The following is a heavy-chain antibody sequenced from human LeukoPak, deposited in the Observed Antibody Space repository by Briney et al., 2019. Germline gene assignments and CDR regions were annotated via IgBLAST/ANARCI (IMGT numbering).Heavy chain of an antibody. J-gene: IGHJ3*02. Sequence: GRSLRLSCAASGFTFRSYGMHWVRQAPGKGLDWVAVISYDGSNKYYADSVKGRFTISRDNSKNTLYLQMNSLRAEDTAVYYCAKVRYFGPSAFDIWGQGTMVTVSS. CDR1: GFTFRSYG. V-gene: IGHV3-30*18. D-gene: IGHD3-9*01. CDR3: AKVRYFGPSAFDI. CDR2: ISYDGSNK.